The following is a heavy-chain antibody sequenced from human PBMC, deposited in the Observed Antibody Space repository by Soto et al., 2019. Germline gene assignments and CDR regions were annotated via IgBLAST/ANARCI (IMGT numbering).Heavy chain of an antibody. CDR2: IHPSGSS. V-gene: IGHV4-34*01. CDR1: GGSLSDYY. D-gene: IGHD2-2*01. CDR3: ARGRDEYPLGNV. J-gene: IGHJ6*02. Sequence: QVQLQQWGAGLLKPSETLSLTCAVSGGSLSDYYWPWIRQSPGKGLEWIEEIHPSGSSYYNPSRRSRVTISVDTSENQFSLKLTSLTAADTAIYYCARGRDEYPLGNVWGHGTTVTVSS.